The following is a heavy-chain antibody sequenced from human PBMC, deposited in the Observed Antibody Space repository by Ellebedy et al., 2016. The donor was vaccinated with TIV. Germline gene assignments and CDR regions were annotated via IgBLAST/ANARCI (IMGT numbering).Heavy chain of an antibody. CDR2: IASDGRNK. Sequence: GGSLRLXCAASGFLFNQYGMHWVRQAPGKGLEWVAVIASDGRNKYYGDSVKGRFTISRDNSKNTLYLQMNSLKVEDTAVYYCANMAWGNEDYSVDSWGQGTLVTVSS. D-gene: IGHD2-21*01. V-gene: IGHV3-30*18. CDR3: ANMAWGNEDYSVDS. J-gene: IGHJ5*01. CDR1: GFLFNQYG.